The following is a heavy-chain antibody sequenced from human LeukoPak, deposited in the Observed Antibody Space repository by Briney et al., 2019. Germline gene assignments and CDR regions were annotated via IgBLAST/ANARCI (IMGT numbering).Heavy chain of an antibody. J-gene: IGHJ6*03. CDR2: INHSGST. V-gene: IGHV4-34*01. Sequence: PSETLSLTCAVYGGSFSGYYWSWIRQPPRKRLDCIGEINHSGSTNYNPSLKSRVTISVDTSKNQFSLKLSSVTAADTAVYYCAATYYDFWSGYYYMDVWGKGTTVTVSS. D-gene: IGHD3-3*01. CDR3: AATYYDFWSGYYYMDV. CDR1: GGSFSGYY.